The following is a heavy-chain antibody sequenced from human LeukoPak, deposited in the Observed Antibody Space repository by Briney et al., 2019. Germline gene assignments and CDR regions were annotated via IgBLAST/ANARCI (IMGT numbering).Heavy chain of an antibody. CDR2: ISWNSGSI. CDR3: AKDNRRHYTSGPNPDSLH. V-gene: IGHV3-9*01. D-gene: IGHD6-19*01. Sequence: GGSLRLSCAGSGFIFNNYAMHWVRQPPGKGLEWVSGISWNSGSIDYADSVKGRFTISRGNAKNSLYLQMNSLRVEDTAFYYCAKDNRRHYTSGPNPDSLHWGQGALVTVSS. J-gene: IGHJ4*02. CDR1: GFIFNNYA.